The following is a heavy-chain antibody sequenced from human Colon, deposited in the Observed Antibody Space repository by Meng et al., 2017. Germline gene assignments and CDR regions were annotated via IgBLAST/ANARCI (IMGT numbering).Heavy chain of an antibody. J-gene: IGHJ4*02. V-gene: IGHV3-21*01. CDR2: LTNSGRYL. Sequence: VDAGVALGRSVVCRCMASETSSFNCSSNPFSWVPEAPGKRMEWFYDLTNSGRYLYNSSPVSRSFTISKANTKNFLFLKMNSLREEDTAVYYGAGVQSSWGLDFWGQGTLVTVSS. D-gene: IGHD3-16*01. CDR3: AGVQSSWGLDF. CDR1: SFNCSSNP.